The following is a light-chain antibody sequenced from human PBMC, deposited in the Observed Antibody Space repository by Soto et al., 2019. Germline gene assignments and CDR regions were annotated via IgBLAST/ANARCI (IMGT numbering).Light chain of an antibody. CDR1: QNLLHSNGNNY. CDR2: LGS. CDR3: MQTLQTPYT. V-gene: IGKV2-28*01. Sequence: DLVMTQSPLSLPVIPGEPASISCRSSQNLLHSNGNNYLDWYLQKPGQSPQLLIYLGSNRASGVPDRFSGSGSGTDFTLEISRVEAQDVGVYYCMQTLQTPYTFGQGTKLEIK. J-gene: IGKJ2*01.